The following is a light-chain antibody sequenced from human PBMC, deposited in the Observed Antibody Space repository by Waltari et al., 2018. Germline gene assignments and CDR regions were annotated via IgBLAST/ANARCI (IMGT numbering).Light chain of an antibody. CDR3: QQYDNYWT. CDR1: QSISNW. J-gene: IGKJ1*01. Sequence: DIPMTQSPSTLSASVGDRVTITCRASQSISNWLAWYQQKPGKAPKLLIYKASNLESGVPSRFSGSGSGTEFTLTISSLQPDDFATYYCQQYDNYWTFGQGTKVEI. CDR2: KAS. V-gene: IGKV1-5*03.